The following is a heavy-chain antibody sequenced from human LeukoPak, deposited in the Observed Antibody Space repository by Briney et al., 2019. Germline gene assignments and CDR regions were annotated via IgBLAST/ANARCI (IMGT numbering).Heavy chain of an antibody. D-gene: IGHD3-22*01. Sequence: ASVKVSCKASGYTFTSYGISWVRQAPGQGLEWMGWISAYNGNTNYAQKLQGRVTMTTGTSTSTAYMELRSLRSDDTAVYYCARDPGQEGYDSSGYSDYWGQGTLVTVSS. CDR1: GYTFTSYG. CDR3: ARDPGQEGYDSSGYSDY. J-gene: IGHJ4*02. V-gene: IGHV1-18*01. CDR2: ISAYNGNT.